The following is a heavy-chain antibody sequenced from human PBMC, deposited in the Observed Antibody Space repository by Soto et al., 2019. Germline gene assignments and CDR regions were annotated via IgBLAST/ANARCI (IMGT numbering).Heavy chain of an antibody. V-gene: IGHV3-23*01. CDR1: VFTFNSYA. D-gene: IGHD3-10*01. CDR3: AKGVRGVGNWCGP. Sequence: SLRLSCAASVFTFNSYAMSWVRQSQGKGLEWVSAISGSGGSTYYADSVKGRFTISRDNSKSTLYLQMNSLRAEDTAVYYCAKGVRGVGNWCGPWGKGTLVTVSS. J-gene: IGHJ5*02. CDR2: ISGSGGST.